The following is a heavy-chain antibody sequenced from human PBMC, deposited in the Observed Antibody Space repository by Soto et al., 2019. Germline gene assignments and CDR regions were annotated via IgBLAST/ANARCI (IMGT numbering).Heavy chain of an antibody. J-gene: IGHJ4*02. D-gene: IGHD1-26*01. V-gene: IGHV3-30*18. Sequence: QVQLVESGGGVVQPGRSLRLSCAASGFTFSSYGMHWVRQAPGKGLEWVAVISYDGSNKYYADSVKGRFTISRDNSKNTLYLQMNSLRAEDTAVYYCAKDREPEISGGLDYWGQGTLVTVSS. CDR1: GFTFSSYG. CDR3: AKDREPEISGGLDY. CDR2: ISYDGSNK.